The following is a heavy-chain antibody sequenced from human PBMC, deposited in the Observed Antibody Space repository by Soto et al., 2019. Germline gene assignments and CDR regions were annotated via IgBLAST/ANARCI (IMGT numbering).Heavy chain of an antibody. D-gene: IGHD3-10*01. Sequence: QVQLQESGPGLVKPSGTLSLTCAVSGGSISSSNWWSWVRQPPGKGLEWIGEIYHSGSTNYNPSLKSRVTRSVDKSKNQFSLKLSSVTAAATAVYYCARDYMVRGVMRWFDPWGQGTLVTVSS. CDR2: IYHSGST. CDR3: ARDYMVRGVMRWFDP. CDR1: GGSISSSNW. V-gene: IGHV4-4*02. J-gene: IGHJ5*02.